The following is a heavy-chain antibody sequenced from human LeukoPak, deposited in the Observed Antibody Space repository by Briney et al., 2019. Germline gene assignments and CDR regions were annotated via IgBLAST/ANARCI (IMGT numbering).Heavy chain of an antibody. CDR2: VSCAGRA. CDR1: GGSLTGHY. J-gene: IGHJ3*01. Sequence: PSETLSLTCTVSGGSLTGHYWRWIRQPPAKGLAWIGYVSCAGRAKYNPSPQSRVTISIDTPTRQFSLKLTSVPCADPSIFSYWRLLENYISGDPYTFDVGGQGTTVIVSS. V-gene: IGHV4-59*08. D-gene: IGHD3-22*01. CDR3: WRLLENYISGDPYTFDV.